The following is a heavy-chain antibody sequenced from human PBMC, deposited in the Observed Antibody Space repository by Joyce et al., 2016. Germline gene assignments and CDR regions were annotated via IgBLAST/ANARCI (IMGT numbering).Heavy chain of an antibody. CDR2: INPSGGSP. Sequence: QVQLVQSGAEMKRPGASVKVSCKTSGYIFTRFYMHWVRQAPGQGLEWSGIINPSGGSPTYAPKFRDRVTMTRDTSTTTVYLEMSSLRPEDTAVYYCARQMHDFGDYEAFDPWGQGTL. D-gene: IGHD4-17*01. CDR3: ARQMHDFGDYEAFDP. J-gene: IGHJ5*02. V-gene: IGHV1-46*01. CDR1: GYIFTRFY.